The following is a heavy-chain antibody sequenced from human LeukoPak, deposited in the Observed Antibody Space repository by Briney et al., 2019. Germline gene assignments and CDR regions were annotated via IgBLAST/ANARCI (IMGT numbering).Heavy chain of an antibody. V-gene: IGHV3-23*01. Sequence: GGSLRLSCEASGFTFGSHAMYWVRQAPGKGLEWVAGIFGSGGSPHYADSVKGRFTISRDDSRNTVYLQINSLRADDTAVYYCGKTTVGYSSGQKPAWPVDYWGQGTLVTVSS. J-gene: IGHJ4*02. D-gene: IGHD5-18*01. CDR3: GKTTVGYSSGQKPAWPVDY. CDR1: GFTFGSHA. CDR2: IFGSGGSP.